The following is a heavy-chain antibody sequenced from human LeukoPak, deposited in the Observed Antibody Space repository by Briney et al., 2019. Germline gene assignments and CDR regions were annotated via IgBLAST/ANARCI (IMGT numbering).Heavy chain of an antibody. D-gene: IGHD3-22*01. V-gene: IGHV3-21*01. CDR2: ISSSSSYI. CDR3: ARALSKYYYDSSGYHYSDY. Sequence: PGGSLRLSCAASGFTFNSYGMNWVRQAPGKGLEWVSSISSSSSYIYYADSVKGRFTISRDNAKNSLYLQMNSLRAEDTAVYYCARALSKYYYDSSGYHYSDYWGQGTLVTVSS. CDR1: GFTFNSYG. J-gene: IGHJ4*02.